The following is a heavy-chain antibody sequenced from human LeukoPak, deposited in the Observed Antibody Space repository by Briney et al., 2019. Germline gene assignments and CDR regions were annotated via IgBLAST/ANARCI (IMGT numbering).Heavy chain of an antibody. D-gene: IGHD5/OR15-5a*01. CDR3: AREPSGNFGQLVSSAEYFQH. CDR2: ISFDGDNE. J-gene: IGHJ1*01. Sequence: GRSLRLSCATSGFTFSNYAIHWVRQAPGKGLEWVADISFDGDNEYYADSVRGRFMIARDNSKNTVYLQMNSLTIEDTAVYYCAREPSGNFGQLVSSAEYFQHWGQGTRVTVSS. CDR1: GFTFSNYA. V-gene: IGHV3-30-3*01.